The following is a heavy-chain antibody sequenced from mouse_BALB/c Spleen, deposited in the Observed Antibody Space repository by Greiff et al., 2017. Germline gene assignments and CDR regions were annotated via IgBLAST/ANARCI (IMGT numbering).Heavy chain of an antibody. CDR1: GYSITSDYA. Sequence: DVQLQESGPGLVKPSQSLSLTCTVTGYSITSDYAWNWIRQFPGNKLEWMGYISYSGSTSYNPSLKSRISITRDTSKNQFFLQLNSVTTEDTATYYCARGDYDRYFDVWGAGTTVTVSS. CDR2: ISYSGST. J-gene: IGHJ1*01. CDR3: ARGDYDRYFDV. D-gene: IGHD1-1*01. V-gene: IGHV3-2*02.